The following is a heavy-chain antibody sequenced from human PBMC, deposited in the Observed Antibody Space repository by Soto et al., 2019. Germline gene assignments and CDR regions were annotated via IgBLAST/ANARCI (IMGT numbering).Heavy chain of an antibody. D-gene: IGHD5-12*01. V-gene: IGHV1-18*04. CDR1: GYTFTSYG. Sequence: AASVKVSCKASGYTFTSYGISWVRQAPGQGLEWMGWISAYNGNTNYAQKLQGRVTMTTDTSTSTAYMELRSLRSDDTAVYYCARETRWLRLPNWFDPWGQGTLVTVSS. CDR3: ARETRWLRLPNWFDP. CDR2: ISAYNGNT. J-gene: IGHJ5*02.